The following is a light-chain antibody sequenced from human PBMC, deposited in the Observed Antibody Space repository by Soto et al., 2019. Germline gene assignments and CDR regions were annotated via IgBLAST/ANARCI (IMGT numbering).Light chain of an antibody. J-gene: IGKJ1*01. CDR1: QIITTN. CDR3: HQYEKLPKP. Sequence: EIVMTQSPPALSVSPWERATLSCRASQIITTNVAWFQQKPGQAPSLLIFRASVRASGVPARFSGSGSGTEFTLTINSLQSEDFAVYFCHQYEKLPKPLGKGIKVDI. CDR2: RAS. V-gene: IGKV3-15*01.